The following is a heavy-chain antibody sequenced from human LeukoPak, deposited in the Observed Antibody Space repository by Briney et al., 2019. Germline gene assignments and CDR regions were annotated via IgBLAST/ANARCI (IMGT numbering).Heavy chain of an antibody. D-gene: IGHD6-19*01. J-gene: IGHJ4*02. CDR3: ARVRIWQWPSRVYYFDN. Sequence: SETLSLTCTVSNGSISTYYWSWIRQSPGKGLEWIGYIYYTGSTNYNPSLKSRVTISVDTSKNQFSLKLSSVTAADTAVYYCARVRIWQWPSRVYYFDNWGQGTLVTVSS. CDR1: NGSISTYY. V-gene: IGHV4-59*12. CDR2: IYYTGST.